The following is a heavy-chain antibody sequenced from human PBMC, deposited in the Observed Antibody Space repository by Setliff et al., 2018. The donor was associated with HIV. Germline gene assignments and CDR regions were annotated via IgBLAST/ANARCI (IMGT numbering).Heavy chain of an antibody. CDR1: GFTFTDAW. D-gene: IGHD3-22*01. V-gene: IGHV3-15*01. Sequence: LRLSCSGSGFTFTDAWLGWVRQAPGKGLEWVARIKSKTNGGDGTADYATPVRGRFTISRDESRDTVYLQMNSLKTEDTAMYYCTTAPFTMIIGDINKGAFDIWGQGTLVTVSS. CDR2: IKSKTNGGDGTA. CDR3: TTAPFTMIIGDINKGAFDI. J-gene: IGHJ3*02.